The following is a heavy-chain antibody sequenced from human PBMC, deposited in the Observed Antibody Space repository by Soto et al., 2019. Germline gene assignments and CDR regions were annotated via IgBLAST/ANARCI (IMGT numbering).Heavy chain of an antibody. CDR3: ARDPVRRFDF. J-gene: IGHJ4*02. V-gene: IGHV3-7*03. CDR1: GFIFRNYW. D-gene: IGHD1-1*01. Sequence: PGGSLRLSCAASGFIFRNYWMTWVRQAPGKGLEWVASMNQDGSEKYYADSVKGRFAISRDNAENSLCLQMNSLRAEDTAVYYCARDPVRRFDFWGQGTLVTVSS. CDR2: MNQDGSEK.